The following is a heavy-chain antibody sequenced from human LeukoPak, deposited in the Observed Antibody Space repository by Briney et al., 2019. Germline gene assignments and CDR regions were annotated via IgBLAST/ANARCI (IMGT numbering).Heavy chain of an antibody. CDR1: GFTFSSYS. J-gene: IGHJ4*02. CDR2: ISSSSSYI. CDR3: ARAEDIVVVVAAFDY. Sequence: PGGSLRLSCAASGFTFSSYSMNWVRQAPGKGLEWVSSISSSSSYIYYADSVKGRFTFSRDNAKNSLYLQMNSLRAEDTAVYYCARAEDIVVVVAAFDYWGQGTLVTVSS. V-gene: IGHV3-21*01. D-gene: IGHD2-15*01.